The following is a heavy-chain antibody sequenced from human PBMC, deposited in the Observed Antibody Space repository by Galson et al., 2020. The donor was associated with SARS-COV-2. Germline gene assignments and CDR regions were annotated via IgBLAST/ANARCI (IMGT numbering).Heavy chain of an antibody. J-gene: IGHJ3*02. CDR2: IKSKTDGGTT. D-gene: IGHD3-22*01. CDR3: TTVYYYGSSGYVIPFDI. CDR1: GFTFSNAW. V-gene: IGHV3-15*01. Sequence: GGSLRLSCAASGFTFSNAWMSWVRQAPGKGLEWVGRIKSKTDGGTTDYAAPVKGRFTISRDDSKNTLYLQMNSLKTEDTAVYYCTTVYYYGSSGYVIPFDIWGQGTMVTVSS.